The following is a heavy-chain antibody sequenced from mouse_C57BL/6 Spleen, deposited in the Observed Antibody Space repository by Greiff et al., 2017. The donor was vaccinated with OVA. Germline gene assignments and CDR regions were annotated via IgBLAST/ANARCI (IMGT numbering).Heavy chain of an antibody. Sequence: EVKVVESGGGLVQPGGSMKLSCVASGFTFSNYWMNWVRQSPEKGLEWVAQIRLKSDNYATHYAESVKGRFTISRDDSKSSVYLQMNNLRAEDTGIYYCTPPYDLYYFDYWGQGTTLTVSS. CDR3: TPPYDLYYFDY. CDR2: IRLKSDNYAT. D-gene: IGHD2-12*01. V-gene: IGHV6-3*01. CDR1: GFTFSNYW. J-gene: IGHJ2*01.